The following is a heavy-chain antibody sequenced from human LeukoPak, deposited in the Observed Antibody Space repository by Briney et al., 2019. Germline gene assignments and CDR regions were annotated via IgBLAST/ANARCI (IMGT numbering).Heavy chain of an antibody. CDR1: GGSISGGNYY. J-gene: IGHJ1*01. CDR3: ARPLFCGGDCYSFDFQH. V-gene: IGHV4-39*01. Sequence: PSETLSLTCSVSGGSISGGNYYWGWIRQPPGKGLEWIGSIYYSGGTYYNPSLKSRVTISVDTSKNQFSLKLSSVTAADTAVYYCARPLFCGGDCYSFDFQHWGQGTPVIVSS. D-gene: IGHD2-21*02. CDR2: IYYSGGT.